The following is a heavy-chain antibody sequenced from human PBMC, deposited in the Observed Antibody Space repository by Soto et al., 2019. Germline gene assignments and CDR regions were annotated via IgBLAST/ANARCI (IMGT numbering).Heavy chain of an antibody. CDR1: GYSLTLYY. Sequence: ASVKVSCKASGYSLTLYYIHWVRQAPGQGLQWMAIINPSRAETSYAQKFQGRVTVTRDTSTSTVYMELNSLRSDDTAVYFCARGPGIQRGSVGSFDPWGQGXLVTVSS. CDR2: INPSRAET. J-gene: IGHJ5*02. CDR3: ARGPGIQRGSVGSFDP. V-gene: IGHV1-46*01. D-gene: IGHD5-18*01.